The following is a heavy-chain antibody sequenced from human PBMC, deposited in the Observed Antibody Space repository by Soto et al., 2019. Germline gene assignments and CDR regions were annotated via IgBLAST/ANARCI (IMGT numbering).Heavy chain of an antibody. D-gene: IGHD1-26*01. J-gene: IGHJ1*01. CDR3: AKTGAWDLLGALDH. Sequence: PGGALRHSWSPPGFAFGTYAMHCVRHAPGKGLEWVSLISYDGSDKYYADSVKGRFTISRDNSKNTLDLQMSSLRDDDTAVYYCAKTGAWDLLGALDHWGQGIRVTDSA. V-gene: IGHV3-30-3*01. CDR1: GFAFGTYA. CDR2: ISYDGSDK.